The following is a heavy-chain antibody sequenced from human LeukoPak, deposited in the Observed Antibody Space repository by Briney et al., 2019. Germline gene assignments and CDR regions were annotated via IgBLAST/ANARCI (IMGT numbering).Heavy chain of an antibody. CDR2: TYYRSKWYN. D-gene: IGHD5-24*01. CDR3: RDAARDCDGYNFCLGN. Sequence: SQTLSLSCAFSAYRFTINSSALHWIRQSPSRGLEWLGRTYYRSKWYNDYAVSVESRITINPNTSKNQFSLQLNSVTPEDTAVYCGRDAARDCDGYNFCLGNWGQGTLVTVSS. V-gene: IGHV6-1*01. CDR1: AYRFTINSSA. J-gene: IGHJ4*02.